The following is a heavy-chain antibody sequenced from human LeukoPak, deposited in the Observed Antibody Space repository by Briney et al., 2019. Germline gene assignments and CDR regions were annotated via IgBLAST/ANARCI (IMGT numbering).Heavy chain of an antibody. CDR2: INHSGST. V-gene: IGHV4-34*01. J-gene: IGHJ4*02. Sequence: SETLSLTCTVSGGSISGYYWSWIRQPPGKGLEWIGEINHSGSTNYNPSLKSRVTISVDTSKNQFSLKLSSVTAADTAVYYCARGAPAVATIDYWGQGTLVTVSS. CDR3: ARGAPAVATIDY. CDR1: GGSISGYY. D-gene: IGHD5-12*01.